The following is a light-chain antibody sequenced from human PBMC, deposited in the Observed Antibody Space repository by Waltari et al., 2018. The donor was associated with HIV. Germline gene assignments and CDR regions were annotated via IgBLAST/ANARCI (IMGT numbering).Light chain of an antibody. CDR3: AVWDDSLDGQPV. Sequence: QSVLTQPPSVSGAPGQRVTISCTGSSSNIGAGYDVHWYQQLPGTAPKLLIFSDAQRPSGVPDRFSGSKSGTSASLAISGLQFEDEAVYFCAVWDDSLDGQPVFGGGTLLTV. CDR1: SSNIGAGYD. J-gene: IGLJ7*01. CDR2: SDA. V-gene: IGLV1-40*01.